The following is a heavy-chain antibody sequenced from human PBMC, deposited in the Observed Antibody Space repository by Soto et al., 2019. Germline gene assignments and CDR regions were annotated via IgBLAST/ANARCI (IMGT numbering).Heavy chain of an antibody. D-gene: IGHD6-19*01. V-gene: IGHV3-23*01. CDR3: AKTSRAVAGTGIDY. CDR1: GFAFSSYA. Sequence: SGGSLILSCAASGFAFSSYAMSWVRQAPGKGLEWVSAISGSGGSTYYADSVKGRFTISRDNSKNTLYLQMNSLRAEDTAVYYCAKTSRAVAGTGIDYWGQGTLVTVSS. J-gene: IGHJ4*02. CDR2: ISGSGGST.